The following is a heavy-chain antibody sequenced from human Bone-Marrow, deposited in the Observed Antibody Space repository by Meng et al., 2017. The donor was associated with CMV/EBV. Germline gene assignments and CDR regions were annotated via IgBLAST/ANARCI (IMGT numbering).Heavy chain of an antibody. V-gene: IGHV1-18*01. CDR3: ARVGELWFGEGRADY. Sequence: SGYTLTSYGISWVRQAPGQELEWMGWSSAYNGNTNYAQKLQGRVTITTDTSTSTAYMELRSLRSDATAVYYCARVGELWFGEGRADYWGQGTLVTVSS. CDR1: GYTLTSYG. D-gene: IGHD3-10*01. CDR2: SSAYNGNT. J-gene: IGHJ4*02.